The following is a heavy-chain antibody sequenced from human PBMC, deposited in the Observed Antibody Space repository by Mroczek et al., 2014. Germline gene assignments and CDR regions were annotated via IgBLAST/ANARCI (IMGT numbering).Heavy chain of an antibody. CDR3: ARGLSVYNPGGNWYFDL. CDR2: INHSGST. D-gene: IGHD1-1*01. J-gene: IGHJ2*01. Sequence: QVQLQQWGAGLLKPSETLSLTCAVYGGSFSGYYWSWIRQPPGKGLEWIGEINHSGSTNYNPSLKSRVTISVDTSKNQFSLKLSSVTAADTAVYYCARGLSVYNPGGNWYFDLWAVAPGHCLL. CDR1: GGSFSGYY. V-gene: IGHV4-34*01.